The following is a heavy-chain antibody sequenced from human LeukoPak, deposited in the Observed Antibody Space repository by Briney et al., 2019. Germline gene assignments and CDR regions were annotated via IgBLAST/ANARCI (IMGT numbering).Heavy chain of an antibody. D-gene: IGHD2-2*01. CDR2: ISTSSVYI. CDR3: ARGHGVVSASDDAFDI. V-gene: IGHV3-21*01. CDR1: GFTFSRYS. J-gene: IGHJ3*02. Sequence: GGSLRLSCAASGFTFSRYSMNWVRQAPGKGLEWVSSISTSSVYIYYADSMKGRFTISRDNAKNSLYLQMNSLRAEDTAVYYCARGHGVVSASDDAFDIWGQGTMVTVSS.